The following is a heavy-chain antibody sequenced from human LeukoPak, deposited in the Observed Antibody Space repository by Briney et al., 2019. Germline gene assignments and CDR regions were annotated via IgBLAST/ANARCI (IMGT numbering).Heavy chain of an antibody. D-gene: IGHD5-18*01. CDR1: GDGFDNYW. Sequence: GESLKISCRVSGDGFDNYWIGWVRHMSGEGLQWVAIIHPSSSATHYSPSFRGRVSISADKAITTASYQGNILRTWDTSIYFGAGRANLAWLGVDWFDPWGQGTLCTVSS. J-gene: IGHJ5*02. CDR3: AGRANLAWLGVDWFDP. V-gene: IGHV5-51*01. CDR2: IHPSSSAT.